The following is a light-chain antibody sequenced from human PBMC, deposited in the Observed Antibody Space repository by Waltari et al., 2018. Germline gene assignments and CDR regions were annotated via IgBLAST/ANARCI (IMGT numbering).Light chain of an antibody. CDR2: DAS. CDR3: QQYHSVPLT. J-gene: IGKJ4*01. CDR1: QDIKQS. Sequence: DIHMTQSPSSLSAPVGDRVSITCQASQDIKQSLNWSHQKPGKAPEVLIFDASNSQTGAPSRFSGSGSGTDFTFTISSLQPEDMGTYYCQQYHSVPLTCGGGTKVEIK. V-gene: IGKV1-33*01.